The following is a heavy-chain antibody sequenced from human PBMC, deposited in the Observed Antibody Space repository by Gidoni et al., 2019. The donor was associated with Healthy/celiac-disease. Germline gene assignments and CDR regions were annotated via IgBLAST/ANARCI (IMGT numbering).Heavy chain of an antibody. CDR3: AKDRRDGYNFYWCFDL. V-gene: IGHV3-23*01. Sequence: SGSGGSTYYADSVKGRFTISRDNSKNTLYLQMNTLRAEDTAVYYCAKDRRDGYNFYWCFDLWGRGTLVTVSS. J-gene: IGHJ2*01. D-gene: IGHD5-12*01. CDR2: SGSGGST.